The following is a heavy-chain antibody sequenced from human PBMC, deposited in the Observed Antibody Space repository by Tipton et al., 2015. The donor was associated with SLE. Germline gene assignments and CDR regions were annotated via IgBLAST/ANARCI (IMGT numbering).Heavy chain of an antibody. CDR2: INHSGST. Sequence: TLSLTCTVSGGSISSSSYYWSWIRQPPGKGLEWIGEINHSGSTNYNPSLKSRVTISVDTSKNQFSLKLSSVTAADTAVYYCASIPADVWGHGPTVTVSS. V-gene: IGHV4-39*07. J-gene: IGHJ6*02. CDR3: ASIPADV. CDR1: GGSISSSSYY.